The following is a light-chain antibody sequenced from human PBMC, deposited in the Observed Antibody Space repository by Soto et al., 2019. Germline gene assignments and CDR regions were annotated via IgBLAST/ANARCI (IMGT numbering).Light chain of an antibody. J-gene: IGKJ4*01. CDR2: AAS. V-gene: IGKV1-39*01. CDR1: QSISNY. Sequence: DIQMTQSPSSLSASVGDRVTITCLASQSISNYLNWYQQKPGKAPKLLIYAASNLQTGVPSRFSGSGSGTDFTLTISSLQPEDFATYYCQQTYSTLITFGGGTKVAFK. CDR3: QQTYSTLIT.